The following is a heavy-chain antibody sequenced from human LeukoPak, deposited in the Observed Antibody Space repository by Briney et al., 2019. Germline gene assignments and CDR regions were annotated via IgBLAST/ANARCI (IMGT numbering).Heavy chain of an antibody. V-gene: IGHV1-69*13. J-gene: IGHJ4*02. Sequence: ASVKVSCKASGYTFTGYYMHWVRQAPGQGLEWMGGIIPIFGTANYAQKFQGRVTITADESTSTAYMELSSLRSEDTAVYYCARAGEQVAFDYWGQGTLVTVSS. CDR3: ARAGEQVAFDY. CDR2: IIPIFGTA. CDR1: GYTFTGYY. D-gene: IGHD3-16*01.